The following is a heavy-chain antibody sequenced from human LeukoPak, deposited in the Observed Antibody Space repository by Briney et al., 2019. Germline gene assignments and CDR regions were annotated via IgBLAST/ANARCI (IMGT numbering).Heavy chain of an antibody. CDR3: ARDIAAAGTYYFDY. D-gene: IGHD6-13*01. Sequence: GASVKVSCKASGYTFTGYYMHWVRQAPGQGLEWMGWINPNSGGTNYVQKFQGRVTMTRDTSISTAYMELSRLRSDDTAVYYCARDIAAAGTYYFDYWGQGTLVTVSS. J-gene: IGHJ4*02. CDR1: GYTFTGYY. CDR2: INPNSGGT. V-gene: IGHV1-2*02.